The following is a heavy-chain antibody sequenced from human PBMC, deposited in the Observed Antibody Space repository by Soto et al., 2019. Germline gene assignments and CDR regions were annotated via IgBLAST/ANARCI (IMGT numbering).Heavy chain of an antibody. Sequence: QVQLQESGPGLVKPSGTLSVTCAVSGGSISSRDWWTWVRQAQGKGLEWIGKIYHSGGTSYSPSLKSRVTISIDKSRNSFSMDLSSVTAADQAVYFCAAGNVDSMLESWGRGTLVTVSS. V-gene: IGHV4-4*02. CDR1: GGSISSRDW. CDR3: AAGNVDSMLES. D-gene: IGHD3-3*01. J-gene: IGHJ4*02. CDR2: IYHSGGT.